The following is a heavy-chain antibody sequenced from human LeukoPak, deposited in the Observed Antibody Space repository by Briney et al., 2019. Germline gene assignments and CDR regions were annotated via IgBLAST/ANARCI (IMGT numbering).Heavy chain of an antibody. CDR3: VKAGYSSGGGAFDI. CDR2: ISSNGGST. D-gene: IGHD6-19*01. CDR1: GVTFSSYA. Sequence: PGGSLRLSCSASGVTFSSYAMPWVRQAPGKGLEYVSAISSNGGSTYYADSVKGRFTISRDKSKNTLYLQMSSLRAEDTAVYYCVKAGYSSGGGAFDIWGQGTMVTVSS. V-gene: IGHV3-64D*06. J-gene: IGHJ3*02.